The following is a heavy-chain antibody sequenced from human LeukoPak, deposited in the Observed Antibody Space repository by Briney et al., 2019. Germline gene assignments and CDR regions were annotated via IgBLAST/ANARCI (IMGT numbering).Heavy chain of an antibody. CDR3: ARDKGTIFGVITYYFHY. V-gene: IGHV3-30*04. D-gene: IGHD3-3*01. CDR1: GCTFSSYA. J-gene: IGHJ4*02. Sequence: PGGSLRLSCAASGCTFSSYAMHWLRQAPGKGREWVAVISYAGSNKYYADSVKGRFTISRDNSKNTLYLQMNSLRAEDTAVYYCARDKGTIFGVITYYFHYWGQGTLVTVSS. CDR2: ISYAGSNK.